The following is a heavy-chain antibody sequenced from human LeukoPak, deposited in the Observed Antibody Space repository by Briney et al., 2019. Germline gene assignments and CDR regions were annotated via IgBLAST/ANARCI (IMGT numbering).Heavy chain of an antibody. CDR2: ISSSSSTI. D-gene: IGHD6-6*01. V-gene: IGHV3-48*02. J-gene: IGHJ3*02. CDR1: GFTFSSYN. CDR3: AREYSSSSGRAFDI. Sequence: GGSLRLSCAASGFTFSSYNMNWVRQAPGKGLEWVSYISSSSSTIYYADSVKGRFTISRDNAKNSLYLQMNSLRDEDTAVYYCAREYSSSSGRAFDIWGQGTMVTVSS.